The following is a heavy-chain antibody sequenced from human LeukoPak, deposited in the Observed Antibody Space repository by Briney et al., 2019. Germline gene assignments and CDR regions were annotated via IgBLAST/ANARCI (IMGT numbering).Heavy chain of an antibody. CDR2: IYTSGSA. CDR3: ARVGGEQLTYYYYYYMDV. Sequence: SETLSLTCTVSGGSISSYYWSWIRQPVGKGLEWIGRIYTSGSANYNPSLKSRVTMSVDTSKNQFSLKLSSVTAADTAVYYCARVGGEQLTYYYYYYMDVWGKGTTVTVSS. J-gene: IGHJ6*03. CDR1: GGSISSYY. D-gene: IGHD6-6*01. V-gene: IGHV4-4*07.